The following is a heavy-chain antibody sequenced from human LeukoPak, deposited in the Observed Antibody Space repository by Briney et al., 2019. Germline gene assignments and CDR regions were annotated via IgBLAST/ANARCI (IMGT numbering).Heavy chain of an antibody. D-gene: IGHD3-22*01. Sequence: PSETLSLTCTVSGGSISSGGYYWSWIRQHPGKGLEWIGYIYYSGSTYYNPSPKSRVTISVDTSKDQFSLKLSSVTAADTAVYYCARETYYYDSSGYYRTDAFDIWGQGTMVTVSS. V-gene: IGHV4-31*03. CDR3: ARETYYYDSSGYYRTDAFDI. CDR2: IYYSGST. J-gene: IGHJ3*02. CDR1: GGSISSGGYY.